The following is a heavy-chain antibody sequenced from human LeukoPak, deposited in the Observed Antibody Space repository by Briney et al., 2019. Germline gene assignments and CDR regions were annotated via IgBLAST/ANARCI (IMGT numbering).Heavy chain of an antibody. CDR1: GFTFSSYW. Sequence: GGSLRLSCAASGFTFSSYWMNWARQAPGKGLEWVAYIKKTGSETYYVDSVKGRFTITRDNTRNSLFLQMYSLRAEDTAVYFCARHPNSNWDYWGQGTLVTVSS. J-gene: IGHJ4*02. CDR3: ARHPNSNWDY. CDR2: IKKTGSET. D-gene: IGHD6-13*01. V-gene: IGHV3-7*01.